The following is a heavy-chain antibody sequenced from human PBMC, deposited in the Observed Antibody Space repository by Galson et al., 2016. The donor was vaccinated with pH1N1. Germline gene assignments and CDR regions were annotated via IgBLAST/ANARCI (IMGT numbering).Heavy chain of an antibody. V-gene: IGHV1-18*01. J-gene: IGHJ4*02. CDR3: AGDRNKYYSSGNFDY. Sequence: SVTVSCKASGYTFTNYGLGWVRQAPWHGPAGLGWISAYNSNRNDAQTLQGRVTMTTDTSTSTAYMELKSLRSEDTALYDCAGDRNKYYSSGNFDYWCQGTLITVSS. D-gene: IGHD3-22*01. CDR1: GYTFTNYG. CDR2: ISAYNSNR.